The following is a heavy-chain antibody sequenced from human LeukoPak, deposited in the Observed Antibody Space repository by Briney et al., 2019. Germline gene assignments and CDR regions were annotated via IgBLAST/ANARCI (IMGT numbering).Heavy chain of an antibody. D-gene: IGHD3-3*01. Sequence: AETLSLTCTVSGGSISNYYWSWIRQPPGKGREWIGYISYSGSTNYHPSLRSRVAISEDTSRNQFSLRLNSVTAADTAVYYCARHIPVIWSSGYYYGMDVWGQGTTVTVSS. CDR3: ARHIPVIWSSGYYYGMDV. CDR1: GGSISNYY. CDR2: ISYSGST. J-gene: IGHJ6*02. V-gene: IGHV4-59*08.